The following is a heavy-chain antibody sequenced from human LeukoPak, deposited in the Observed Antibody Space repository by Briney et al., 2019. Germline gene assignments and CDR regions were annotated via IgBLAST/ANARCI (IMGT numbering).Heavy chain of an antibody. CDR3: ARDRGGSYSAIDY. D-gene: IGHD1-26*01. V-gene: IGHV3-21*01. J-gene: IGHJ4*02. CDR1: GFTFSSYS. Sequence: GGSLRLSCAASGFTFSSYSMNWVRQAPGKGLEWVSSISSSSSYIYYADSVKGRFTISRDNAKNSLYLQMNSLRAEDTAVYYCARDRGGSYSAIDYWGQGTLVTVSS. CDR2: ISSSSSYI.